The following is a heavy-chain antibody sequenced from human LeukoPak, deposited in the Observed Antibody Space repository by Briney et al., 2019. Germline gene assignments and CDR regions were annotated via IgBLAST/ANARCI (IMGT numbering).Heavy chain of an antibody. J-gene: IGHJ4*02. V-gene: IGHV3-11*01. D-gene: IGHD3-16*01. Sequence: PGGSLRLSCAASGFTFGDYYMSWIRQAPGKGLEWVSYISNSGNTIKEADSVKGRFTISRDNAQNSLFLQMKSLRAEDTAVYYCARYRVITYDYFDSWGQGTLVTVSS. CDR1: GFTFGDYY. CDR3: ARYRVITYDYFDS. CDR2: ISNSGNTI.